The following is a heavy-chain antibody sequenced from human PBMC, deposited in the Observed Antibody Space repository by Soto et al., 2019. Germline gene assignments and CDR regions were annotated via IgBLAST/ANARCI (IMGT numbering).Heavy chain of an antibody. CDR2: INSDGSRT. CDR3: ARGVRGAYGLDI. CDR1: GFTFSSYW. J-gene: IGHJ3*02. V-gene: IGHV3-74*01. Sequence: EVQLVESGGGLVQPGGSLRLSCAASGFTFSSYWMHWVRHAPGKGLVWVSSINSDGSRTHDADSVTGRFTISRDNAENTLYLQMNSLRAEETAVYYCARGVRGAYGLDIWGQGTMVTVSS. D-gene: IGHD2-21*01.